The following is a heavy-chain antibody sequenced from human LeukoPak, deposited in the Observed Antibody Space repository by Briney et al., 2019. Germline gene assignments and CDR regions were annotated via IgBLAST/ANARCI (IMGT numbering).Heavy chain of an antibody. Sequence: PGGSLRLSCAASGFTFSSYAMSWVRQAPGKWLEWVSAISGSGGSTYYADSVKGRFTISRDNSKNTLYLQMNNLRAEDTAVYYCAKFLPTHIVVANYYFDYWGQGTLVTVSS. CDR1: GFTFSSYA. J-gene: IGHJ4*02. D-gene: IGHD2-21*01. CDR2: ISGSGGST. V-gene: IGHV3-23*01. CDR3: AKFLPTHIVVANYYFDY.